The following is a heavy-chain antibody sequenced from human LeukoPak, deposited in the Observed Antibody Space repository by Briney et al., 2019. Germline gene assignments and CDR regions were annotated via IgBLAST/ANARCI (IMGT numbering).Heavy chain of an antibody. D-gene: IGHD3-22*01. CDR2: INPNSGGT. Sequence: GASVKVSCKASGYTFTGYYMHWVRQAPGQGLEWMGWINPNSGGTNYAQKFQGRVTMTRDTSISTAYMELSRLRSDDTAVYYCARVGVTAGSGYYSPYYMDVWGKGTTVTVSS. CDR3: ARVGVTAGSGYYSPYYMDV. J-gene: IGHJ6*03. CDR1: GYTFTGYY. V-gene: IGHV1-2*02.